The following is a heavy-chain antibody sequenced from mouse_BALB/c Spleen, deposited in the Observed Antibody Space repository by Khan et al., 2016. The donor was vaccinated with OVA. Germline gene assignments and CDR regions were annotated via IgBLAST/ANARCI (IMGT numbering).Heavy chain of an antibody. CDR1: GYSITSDYA. CDR3: ARDGSRYNYAMDY. D-gene: IGHD2-3*01. V-gene: IGHV3-2*02. CDR2: ISYSGST. J-gene: IGHJ4*01. Sequence: EVKLEESGPGLVKPSQSLSLTCTVTGYSITSDYAWNWIRQFPGNKLEWMGYISYSGSTNYNPSLKSRIFITRDTSKNQFFLQLNSVTSEDTATYYCARDGSRYNYAMDYWGQGTAVTVSS.